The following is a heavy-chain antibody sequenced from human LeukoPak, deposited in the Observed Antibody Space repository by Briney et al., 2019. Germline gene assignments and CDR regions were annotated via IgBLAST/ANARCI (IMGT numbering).Heavy chain of an antibody. CDR1: GFTFDDYA. Sequence: GGSLRLSCAASGFTFDDYAMHWVRQAPGKGLEWVSGISWNSGSIGYADSVKGRFTISRDNSKNSLYLQMNSLRTEDTALYYCARQDYMDVWGKGTTVTVSS. CDR3: ARQDYMDV. CDR2: ISWNSGSI. V-gene: IGHV3-9*01. J-gene: IGHJ6*03.